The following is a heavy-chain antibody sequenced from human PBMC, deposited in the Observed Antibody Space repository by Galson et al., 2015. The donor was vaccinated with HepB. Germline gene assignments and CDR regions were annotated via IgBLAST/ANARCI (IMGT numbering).Heavy chain of an antibody. J-gene: IGHJ4*02. CDR1: GYKFTSYY. V-gene: IGHV1-46*01. D-gene: IGHD3-10*01. CDR3: ARGVLLWDGPDY. CDR2: INPSGGST. Sequence: SVKVSCKASGYKFTSYYMHWVRQAPGQGLEWMGIINPSGGSTDYAQKFRGRLTMTRDTSTSTVFMELSSLRSEDTAVHHCARGVLLWDGPDYWGQGTLVTVSS.